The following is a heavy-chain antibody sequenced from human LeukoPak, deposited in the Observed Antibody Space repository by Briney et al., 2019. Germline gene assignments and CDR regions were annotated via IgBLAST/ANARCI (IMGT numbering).Heavy chain of an antibody. J-gene: IGHJ4*02. CDR2: IYSGGST. CDR1: GFTVSSNY. Sequence: PGGSLRLSCAASGFTVSSNYMSWVRQAPGKGLEWVSVIYSGGSTYYADSVKGRFTISRDNSKNTLYLQVNSLRAEDTAVYYCAREDYDSSGYTFDYWGQGTLVTVSS. D-gene: IGHD3-22*01. CDR3: AREDYDSSGYTFDY. V-gene: IGHV3-66*01.